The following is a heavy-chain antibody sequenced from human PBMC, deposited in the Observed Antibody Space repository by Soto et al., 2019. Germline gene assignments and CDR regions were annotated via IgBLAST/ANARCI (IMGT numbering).Heavy chain of an antibody. CDR2: IWYDGSNK. Sequence: QVQLVESGGGVVQPGRSLRLSCVASGITFSSYGMHWVRQAPGKGLEWVAVIWYDGSNKHYADSVKGRFTISRDNSKNTLYLQMNSLRAEDTAVYYCAKHHLVYYYYGMDVWGQGTTVTVSS. V-gene: IGHV3-33*06. CDR1: GITFSSYG. D-gene: IGHD6-13*01. J-gene: IGHJ6*02. CDR3: AKHHLVYYYYGMDV.